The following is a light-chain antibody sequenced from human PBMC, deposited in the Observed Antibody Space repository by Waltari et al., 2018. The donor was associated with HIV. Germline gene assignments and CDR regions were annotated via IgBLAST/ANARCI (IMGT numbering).Light chain of an antibody. Sequence: QSVLTQPPSVSGTPGQRFTISCSGSSSNIGGDPVTWYQQPPGTAPKLLIYNYGGGAPGVPARFSASQSGASASLAISCLQSEDEADYYCSAWDDSLDGRVFGAGTKVTVL. CDR2: NYG. CDR3: SAWDDSLDGRV. CDR1: SSNIGGDP. V-gene: IGLV1-44*01. J-gene: IGLJ1*01.